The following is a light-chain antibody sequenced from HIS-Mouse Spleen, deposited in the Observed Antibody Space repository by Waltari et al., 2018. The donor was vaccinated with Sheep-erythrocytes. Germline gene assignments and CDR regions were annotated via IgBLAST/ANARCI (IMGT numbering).Light chain of an antibody. CDR3: CSYAGSSTPWV. J-gene: IGLJ3*02. V-gene: IGLV2-23*01. Sequence: QSALTQPASVSGSPGQSITISCTGTSSDVGSYTLFSCYQQHPGKAPKLMIYEGSKRPSGVSNRFSGSKSGNTASLTISGLQAEDEADYYCCSYAGSSTPWVFGGGTKLTVL. CDR1: SSDVGSYTL. CDR2: EGS.